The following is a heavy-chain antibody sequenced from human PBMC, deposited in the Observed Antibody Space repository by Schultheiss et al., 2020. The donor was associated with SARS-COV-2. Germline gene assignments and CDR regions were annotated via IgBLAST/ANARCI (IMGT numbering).Heavy chain of an antibody. Sequence: SETLSLTCTVSGGSISSGGYYWSWIRQHPGKGLEWIGYIYYSGSTYYNPSLKSRVTISVDTSKNQFSLKLSSVTAADTAVYYCARDVLRFLEGYNWFDPWGQGTLVTVSS. V-gene: IGHV4-31*03. J-gene: IGHJ5*02. D-gene: IGHD3-3*01. CDR2: IYYSGST. CDR1: GGSISSGGYY. CDR3: ARDVLRFLEGYNWFDP.